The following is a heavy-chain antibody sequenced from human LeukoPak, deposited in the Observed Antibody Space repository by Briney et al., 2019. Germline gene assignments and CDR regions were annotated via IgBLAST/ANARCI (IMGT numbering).Heavy chain of an antibody. Sequence: SVKVSCKTSGGTFNSYAITWVRQAPGQGLEWVGRIVPIFGTTDYAQKFQDRVTFTVDKSTGTAYMELRSLTSEDTAMYYCARGRFIVVAGATSYYYYMDVWGKGTTVIVS. J-gene: IGHJ6*03. CDR3: ARGRFIVVAGATSYYYYMDV. V-gene: IGHV1-69*06. CDR2: IVPIFGTT. D-gene: IGHD6-19*01. CDR1: GGTFNSYA.